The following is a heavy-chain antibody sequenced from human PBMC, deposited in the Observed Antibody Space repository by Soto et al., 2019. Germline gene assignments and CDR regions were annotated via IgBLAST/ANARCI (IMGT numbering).Heavy chain of an antibody. J-gene: IGHJ6*02. CDR3: ATQGFAPLLGLVDV. CDR1: GGSITSITNHY. Sequence: SETLSLTCTVSGGSITSITNHYCSWIRQPPGKGLEWIGYISYSGHTSYNPSLKSRVILSVDTSKNQVSLNLASVTAADTAVYSCATQGFAPLLGLVDVWGQGTTVTVSS. CDR2: ISYSGHT. V-gene: IGHV4-59*08. D-gene: IGHD3-10*01.